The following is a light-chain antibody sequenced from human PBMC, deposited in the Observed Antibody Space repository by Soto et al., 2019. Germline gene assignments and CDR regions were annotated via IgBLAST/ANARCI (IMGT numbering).Light chain of an antibody. V-gene: IGKV1-39*01. CDR2: AAS. CDR3: QQSYTTLFT. CDR1: QSIDNY. Sequence: DIQMTQSPSSLSASVGDRVTITCRTSQSIDNYLNWYQQKPGKAPKLLMFAASTLQSGVPSRFSGSGSETDFTLTISTLQPDDLATYYCQQSYTTLFTVGRVTKVDLK. J-gene: IGKJ4*01.